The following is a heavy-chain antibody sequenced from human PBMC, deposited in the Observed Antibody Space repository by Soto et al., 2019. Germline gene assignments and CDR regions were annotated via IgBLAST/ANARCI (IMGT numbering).Heavy chain of an antibody. J-gene: IGHJ4*02. CDR2: IYHSGST. CDR3: AREGYSSSWYDY. D-gene: IGHD6-13*01. V-gene: IGHV4-4*02. CDR1: GGSISSSNW. Sequence: ETLSLTCAVSGGSISSSNWWSWVRQPPGKGLEWIGEIYHSGSTNYNPSLKSRVTISVDTSKNQFSLKLSSVTAADTAVYYCAREGYSSSWYDYWGQGTLVTVSS.